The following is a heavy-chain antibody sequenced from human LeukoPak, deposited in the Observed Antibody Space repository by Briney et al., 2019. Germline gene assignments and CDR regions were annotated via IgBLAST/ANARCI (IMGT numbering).Heavy chain of an antibody. CDR1: GYTFTSYG. CDR2: ISAYNGNT. D-gene: IGHD3-16*01. V-gene: IGHV1-18*01. CDR3: ARERGGYYYYYMDV. J-gene: IGHJ6*03. Sequence: ASVKVSCKASGYTFTSYGISWVRQAPGQGLEWMGWISAYNGNTNYAQKLQGRVTMTTDTSTSTAYMELRSLRSHDTAVYYCARERGGYYYYYMDVWGKGTTVTVSS.